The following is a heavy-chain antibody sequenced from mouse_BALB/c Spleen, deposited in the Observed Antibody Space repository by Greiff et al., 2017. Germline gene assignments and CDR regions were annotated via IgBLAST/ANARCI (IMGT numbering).Heavy chain of an antibody. CDR2: ISSGGST. D-gene: IGHD2-4*01. CDR1: GFTFSSYA. V-gene: IGHV5-6-5*01. Sequence: EVQRVESGGGLVKPGGSLKLSCAASGFTFSSYAMSWVRQTPEKRLEWVASISSGGSTYYPDSVKGRFTISRDNARNILFLQMSRLRSEDTAMYYCGTLSTMITSFDYWGQGTLVTVSA. CDR3: GTLSTMITSFDY. J-gene: IGHJ3*01.